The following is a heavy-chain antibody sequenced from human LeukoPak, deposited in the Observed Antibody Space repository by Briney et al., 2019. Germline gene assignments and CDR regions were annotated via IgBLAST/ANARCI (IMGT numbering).Heavy chain of an antibody. D-gene: IGHD3/OR15-3a*01. V-gene: IGHV4-39*07. CDR1: GGSISSSSYY. CDR3: ARVLDRAAAAGY. CDR2: IYYSGST. J-gene: IGHJ4*02. Sequence: SETLSLTCTVSGGSISSSSYYWDWIRQPPGKGLEWIGSIYYSGSTYYNPSLKSRVTISVDTSKNQFSLKLSSVTAADTAVYYCARVLDRAAAAGYWGQGTLVTVSS.